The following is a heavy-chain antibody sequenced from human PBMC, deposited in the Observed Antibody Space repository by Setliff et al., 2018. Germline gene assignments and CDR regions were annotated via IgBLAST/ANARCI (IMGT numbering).Heavy chain of an antibody. Sequence: SETLSLTCSVSGGSINEYYWSWFRQHAGKGLEWIGRIYTSGSTNYNPSLKSRVPISVDTSKNQFSLKLSSFTAADTAGYYCARAVHLSSWFDPWGQGTLVTVSS. J-gene: IGHJ5*02. CDR2: IYTSGST. V-gene: IGHV4-4*07. CDR3: ARAVHLSSWFDP. D-gene: IGHD1-1*01. CDR1: GGSINEYY.